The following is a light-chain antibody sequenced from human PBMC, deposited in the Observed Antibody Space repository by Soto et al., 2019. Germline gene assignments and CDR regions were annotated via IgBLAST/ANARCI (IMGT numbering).Light chain of an antibody. CDR2: AAF. CDR3: QHCSNWGVT. CDR1: QRVSSS. J-gene: IGKJ3*01. Sequence: DIVLTEALATMPLSPRQSATLSCRASQRVSSSLDCYQQKPGQAPRLLIYAAFNRPTVIPARFSGSGSGADFTLTISSLPPEDFAVYYCQHCSNWGVTVGSEAKVDSK. V-gene: IGKV3-11*01.